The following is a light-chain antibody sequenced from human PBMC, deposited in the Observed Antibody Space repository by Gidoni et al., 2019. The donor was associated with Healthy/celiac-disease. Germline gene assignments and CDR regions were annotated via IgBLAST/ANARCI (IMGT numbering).Light chain of an antibody. V-gene: IGKV3-11*01. CDR1: QSVSSY. CDR3: QQRSNWPIT. J-gene: IGKJ3*01. CDR2: DAS. Sequence: EIVLTQSPATLSLSPGERATLSCRASQSVSSYLAWYQQKPGQAPRLLIYDASNRATGIPARFSGRGSGTAFTLTISSLEPEDFAVYSCQQRSNWPITFGPGTKVDIK.